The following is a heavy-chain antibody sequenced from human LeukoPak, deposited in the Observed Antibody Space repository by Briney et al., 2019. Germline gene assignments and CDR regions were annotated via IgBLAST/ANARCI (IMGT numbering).Heavy chain of an antibody. D-gene: IGHD3-3*01. CDR1: GGSISSYY. CDR3: ARTPFGVVTYMDV. CDR2: IYYSGST. J-gene: IGHJ6*03. V-gene: IGHV4-59*08. Sequence: SETLSLTCTVSGGSISSYYWSWIRQPAGKGLEWIGYIYYSGSTNYNPSLKSRVTISIDTSKNQFSLKLSSVTAADTAVYYCARTPFGVVTYMDVWGKGTTVTVSS.